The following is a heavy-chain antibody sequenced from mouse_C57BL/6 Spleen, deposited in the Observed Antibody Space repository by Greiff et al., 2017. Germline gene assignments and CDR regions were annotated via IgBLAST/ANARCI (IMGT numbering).Heavy chain of an antibody. CDR2: IRLKSDNYAT. Sequence: EVKSVESGGGLVQPGGFMKLSCVASGFTFSNYWMNWVRQSPEKGLEWVTQIRLKSDNYATHYAESVKGRFTISRDDSKSSVYLQMNNLRAEDTGIYYCPYYYGSSPFAYWGQGTLVTVSA. J-gene: IGHJ3*01. CDR1: GFTFSNYW. CDR3: PYYYGSSPFAY. V-gene: IGHV6-3*01. D-gene: IGHD1-1*01.